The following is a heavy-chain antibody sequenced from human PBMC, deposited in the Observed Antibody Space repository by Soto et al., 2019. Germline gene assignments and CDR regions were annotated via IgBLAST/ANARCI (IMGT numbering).Heavy chain of an antibody. Sequence: QVQLVESGGGVVQPGRSLRLSCAASGFTFSSYGMHWVRQAPGKGLEWVAVISYDGSNKYYADSVKGRFTISRDNSKNPLYLQMNSLRAEDTAVYYCAKDEGGYYELYGMDVWGQGTTVTVSS. CDR1: GFTFSSYG. CDR3: AKDEGGYYELYGMDV. V-gene: IGHV3-30*18. CDR2: ISYDGSNK. J-gene: IGHJ6*02. D-gene: IGHD3-22*01.